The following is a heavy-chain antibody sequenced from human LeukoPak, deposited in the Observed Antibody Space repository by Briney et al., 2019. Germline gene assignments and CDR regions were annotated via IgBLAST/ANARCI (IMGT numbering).Heavy chain of an antibody. J-gene: IGHJ4*02. D-gene: IGHD2-2*01. CDR3: ATAGLGVVPAAYYFDY. CDR2: FDPEDGET. V-gene: IGHV1-24*01. Sequence: ASVKVSCKASGGTFSSYAISWVRQAPGKGLEWMGGFDPEDGETIYAQKFQGRVTMTEDTSTDTAYMELSSLRSEDTAVYYCATAGLGVVPAAYYFDYWGQGTLVTVSS. CDR1: GGTFSSYA.